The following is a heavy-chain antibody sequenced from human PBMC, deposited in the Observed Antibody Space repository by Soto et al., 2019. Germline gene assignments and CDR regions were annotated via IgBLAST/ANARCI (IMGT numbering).Heavy chain of an antibody. CDR2: ISWDDDK. CDR1: GFSLSTSGVG. D-gene: IGHD2-2*01. Sequence: SGPTLVNPTQTLTLTCAFSGFSLSTSGVGVGWIRQPPGKALEWLALISWDDDKRYSPSLKSRLTITKDTSKNQVVLTMTNMDPVDTATYYCAHSPGYCSSTNCYAGNWFDPWGQGTLVTVSS. V-gene: IGHV2-5*02. CDR3: AHSPGYCSSTNCYAGNWFDP. J-gene: IGHJ5*02.